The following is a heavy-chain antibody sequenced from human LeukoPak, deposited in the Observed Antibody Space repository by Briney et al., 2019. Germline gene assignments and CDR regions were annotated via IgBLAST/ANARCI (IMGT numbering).Heavy chain of an antibody. CDR3: ARNRYYYGSGNYGVPNWFDP. CDR1: GGSISSYY. D-gene: IGHD3-10*01. V-gene: IGHV4-59*08. Sequence: ASETLSLTCTVSGGSISSYYWSWIRQPPGKGLEWIGYIYYSWSTNYNPSLKSRVTISVDTSKNQFSLKLSSVTAADTAMYYCARNRYYYGSGNYGVPNWFDPWGQGTLVTVSS. CDR2: IYYSWST. J-gene: IGHJ5*02.